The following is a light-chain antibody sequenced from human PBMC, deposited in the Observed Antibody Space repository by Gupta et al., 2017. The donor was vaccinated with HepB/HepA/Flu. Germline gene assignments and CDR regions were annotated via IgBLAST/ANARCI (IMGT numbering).Light chain of an antibody. CDR2: QDS. V-gene: IGLV3-1*01. CDR3: QAWDSSTVV. CDR1: KLGDKY. J-gene: IGLJ2*01. Sequence: YELTQLPSVSVSPGQTASITCSGDKLGDKYACWYQQKPGQSPVLAIYQDSKRPSGIPERFSGSNSGNTATLTISGTQAMDEADYYCQAWDSSTVVFGGGTKLTVL.